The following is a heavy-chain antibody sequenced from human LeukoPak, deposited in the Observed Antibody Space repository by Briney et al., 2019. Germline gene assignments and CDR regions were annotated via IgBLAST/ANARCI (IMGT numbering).Heavy chain of an antibody. CDR2: INTYSANT. CDR3: AREGGIARPPYLYYYIDV. D-gene: IGHD6-6*01. J-gene: IGHJ6*03. Sequence: ASVKVSCKASGYTFNNHDINWVRQAPGRGLEWMGWINTYSANTNYAQEFQDRVIMTTDTSTSTAYMELRSLRSDDTAVYYCAREGGIARPPYLYYYIDVWGKGTTVAVSS. V-gene: IGHV1-18*01. CDR1: GYTFNNHD.